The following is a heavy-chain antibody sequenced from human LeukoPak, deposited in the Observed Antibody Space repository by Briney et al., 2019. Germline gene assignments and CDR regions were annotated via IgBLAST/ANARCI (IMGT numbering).Heavy chain of an antibody. V-gene: IGHV3-11*01. CDR3: ASADRVVVGAFDI. J-gene: IGHJ3*02. CDR1: GFTFSNAW. Sequence: GGSLRLSCAASGFTFSNAWMSWVRQAPGKGLEWVSYISSSGSTIYYADSVKGRFTISRDNAKNTLYLQMNSLRAEDTAVYYCASADRVVVGAFDIWGQGTMVTVSS. CDR2: ISSSGSTI. D-gene: IGHD3-22*01.